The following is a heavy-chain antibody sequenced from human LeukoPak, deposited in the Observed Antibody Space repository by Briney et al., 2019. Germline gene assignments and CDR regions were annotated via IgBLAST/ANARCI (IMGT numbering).Heavy chain of an antibody. D-gene: IGHD3-16*02. V-gene: IGHV4-38-2*01. J-gene: IGHJ4*02. CDR1: GYSISSGYY. CDR2: IYHSGST. CDR3: ARRGEYYDYVWGSYRFDY. Sequence: SETLSLTCAVSGYSISSGYYWGWVRQPPGKGLEWIGSIYHSGSTYYNPSLKSRVTISVDTSKNQFSLKLSSVTAADTAVYYCARRGEYYDYVWGSYRFDYWGQGTLVTVS.